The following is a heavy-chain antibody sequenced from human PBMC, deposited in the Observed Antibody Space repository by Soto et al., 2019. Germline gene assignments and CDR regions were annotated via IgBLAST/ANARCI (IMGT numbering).Heavy chain of an antibody. CDR2: IYYSGST. CDR3: ARRYGYSFDY. J-gene: IGHJ4*02. CDR1: GCSISSGGYS. Sequence: PSETLSLTCAFSGCSISSGGYSWSWIRQPPGKGLEWIGYIYYSGSTNYNPSLKSRVTISVDTSKNQFSLKLSSVTAADTAVYYCARRYGYSFDYWGQGTLVTVSS. D-gene: IGHD1-1*01. V-gene: IGHV4-61*08.